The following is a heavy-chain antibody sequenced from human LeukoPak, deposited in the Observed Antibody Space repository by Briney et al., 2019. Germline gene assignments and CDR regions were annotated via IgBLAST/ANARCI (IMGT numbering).Heavy chain of an antibody. J-gene: IGHJ4*02. CDR1: GGSISSSGYY. CDR2: IYYSGST. CDR3: ARYSGFQFDY. D-gene: IGHD5-12*01. Sequence: SETLSVTCIVSGGSISSSGYYWGWIRQPPGEGLEWIGNIYYSGSTYYNPSLKSRVTISVDTSKNQFSLKLSSVTAADTAVYYCARYSGFQFDYWGQGTLVTVSS. V-gene: IGHV4-39*01.